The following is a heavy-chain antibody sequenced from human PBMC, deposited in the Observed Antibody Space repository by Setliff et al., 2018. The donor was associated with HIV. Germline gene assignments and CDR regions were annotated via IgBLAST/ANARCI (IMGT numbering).Heavy chain of an antibody. D-gene: IGHD3-3*01. V-gene: IGHV4-59*11. CDR2: IYYTRTT. CDR1: GGSISYHS. J-gene: IGHJ4*02. Sequence: SETLSLTCSVSGGSISYHSWTWIRQPPGKGLEWIGYIYYTRTTDYNPSLRSRVSMSLDTSKNQFSLRLGSVTAADTAVYYCARGTSAGYWGQGTLVTVSS. CDR3: ARGTSAGY.